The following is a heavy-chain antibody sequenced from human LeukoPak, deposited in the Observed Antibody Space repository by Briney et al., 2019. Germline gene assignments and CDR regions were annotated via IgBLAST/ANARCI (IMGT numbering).Heavy chain of an antibody. CDR1: GFTFSDYY. Sequence: GGSLRLSCAASGFTFSDYYMSWIRQAPGKGLEWVSYISSSGSTIYYADSVKGRFTISRDNAKNSLYLQMSSLRAEDTAVYYCARAPKTGYSSGWLDYWGQGTLVTVSS. V-gene: IGHV3-11*01. CDR2: ISSSGSTI. J-gene: IGHJ4*02. CDR3: ARAPKTGYSSGWLDY. D-gene: IGHD6-19*01.